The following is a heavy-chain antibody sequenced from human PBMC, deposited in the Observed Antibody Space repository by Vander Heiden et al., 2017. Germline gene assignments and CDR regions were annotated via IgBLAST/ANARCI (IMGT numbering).Heavy chain of an antibody. CDR3: GRTWPHVGAFDY. CDR1: GFSLSTSGTC. CDR2: IDCDDDK. J-gene: IGHJ4*02. D-gene: IGHD1-26*01. V-gene: IGHV2-70*01. Sequence: QVTLRDSGPALVKPSQTLTLTCTFSGFSLSTSGTCVSWIRQPPGKGLEWRALIDCDDDKYYSTSLKTRLTISKDTSKNKVVLTITHMDPVDTATCYCGRTWPHVGAFDYWGQGTLVTVSS.